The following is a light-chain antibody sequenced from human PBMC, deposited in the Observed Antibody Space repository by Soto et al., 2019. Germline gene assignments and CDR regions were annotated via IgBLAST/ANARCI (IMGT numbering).Light chain of an antibody. V-gene: IGKV3-20*01. J-gene: IGKJ4*01. CDR1: QSVSSSY. Sequence: EIVLTQSPGTLSLSPGERATLTCRASQSVSSSYLAWYQQKPGQAPRLLIYGASSRATGIPDRFSGSGSGTDFTLTISRLEPEDFAVYYCLHYDSSPLTFGGGTTVEIK. CDR3: LHYDSSPLT. CDR2: GAS.